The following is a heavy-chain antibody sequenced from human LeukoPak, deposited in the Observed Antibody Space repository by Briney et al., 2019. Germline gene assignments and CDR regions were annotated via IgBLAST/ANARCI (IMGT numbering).Heavy chain of an antibody. V-gene: IGHV1-69-2*01. CDR2: VDPEDGET. Sequence: GASVKVSCKVSGYTFTDYYMHWVQQAPGKGLEWMGLVDPEDGETIYAEKFQGRVTITADTSTDTAYMELSSLRSEDTAVYYCATDSDFWSGYLLDYWGQGTLVTVSS. CDR1: GYTFTDYY. D-gene: IGHD3-3*01. J-gene: IGHJ4*02. CDR3: ATDSDFWSGYLLDY.